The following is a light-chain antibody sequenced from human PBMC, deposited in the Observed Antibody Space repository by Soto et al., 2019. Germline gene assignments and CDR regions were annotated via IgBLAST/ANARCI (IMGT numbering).Light chain of an antibody. V-gene: IGLV3-21*01. CDR3: QVWESGSAHVV. CDR2: SDT. Sequence: SYELPQPPSGSVVPGKTASISCGGNNIGSKGVHWYQQKPGQAPVLVIYSDTDLPPVIPERFSGSNSANLATLTISRVEAGDEADYYCQVWESGSAHVVFGGGTKQTVL. J-gene: IGLJ2*01. CDR1: NIGSKG.